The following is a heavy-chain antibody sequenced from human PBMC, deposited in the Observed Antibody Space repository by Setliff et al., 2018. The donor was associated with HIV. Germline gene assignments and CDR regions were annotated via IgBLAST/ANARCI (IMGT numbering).Heavy chain of an antibody. CDR1: GFTFKNAW. Sequence: PGGSPRLSCAASGFTFKNAWMNWVRQAPGKGLEWIGRIKSKTDGGTTDYAAPVKGRFTIARDDSKSTLYLQLTTLRTEDTGCYFCTREIRAGYPRSSNWGQGTLVTVSS. J-gene: IGHJ4*02. CDR3: TREIRAGYPRSSN. D-gene: IGHD3-10*01. CDR2: IKSKTDGGTT. V-gene: IGHV3-15*01.